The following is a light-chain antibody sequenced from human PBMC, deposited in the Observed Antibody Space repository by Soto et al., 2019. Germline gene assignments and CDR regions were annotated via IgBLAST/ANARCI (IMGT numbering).Light chain of an antibody. J-gene: IGKJ1*01. CDR3: QHYKESST. CDR1: QSISSW. Sequence: DIQMTQSPSTLSASVGDRVTITCRASQSISSWLAWYQQKPGKAPKLLIYEASSSQIGVPPRFSGSGFGTDFPLTISSLQPDDFATYYCQHYKESSTFGQGTRLEIK. V-gene: IGKV1-5*03. CDR2: EAS.